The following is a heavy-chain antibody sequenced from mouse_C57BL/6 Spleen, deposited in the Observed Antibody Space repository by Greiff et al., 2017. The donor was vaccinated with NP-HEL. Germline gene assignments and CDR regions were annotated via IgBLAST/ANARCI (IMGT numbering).Heavy chain of an antibody. Sequence: VHVKQSGAELVRPGASVKLSCTASGFNIKDDYMHWVKQRPEQGLEWIGWIDPENGDTEYASKFQGKATITADTSSNTAYLQLSSLTSEDTAVYYCTTERGNYAMDYWGQGTSVTVSS. CDR2: IDPENGDT. CDR1: GFNIKDDY. CDR3: TTERGNYAMDY. V-gene: IGHV14-4*01. J-gene: IGHJ4*01.